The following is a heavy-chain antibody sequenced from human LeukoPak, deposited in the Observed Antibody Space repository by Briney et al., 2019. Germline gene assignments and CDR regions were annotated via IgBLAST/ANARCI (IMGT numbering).Heavy chain of an antibody. Sequence: GGSLRLSCAASGFTFSSYAMSWVRQAPGKGLEWVSGITYSGDSTDYADSVKGRFTISRDNSKNTLYLQMNSLRAEDTAVYYCAKETGVGATEFDYWGQGTLVTVSS. D-gene: IGHD1-26*01. CDR1: GFTFSSYA. CDR2: ITYSGDST. V-gene: IGHV3-23*01. J-gene: IGHJ4*02. CDR3: AKETGVGATEFDY.